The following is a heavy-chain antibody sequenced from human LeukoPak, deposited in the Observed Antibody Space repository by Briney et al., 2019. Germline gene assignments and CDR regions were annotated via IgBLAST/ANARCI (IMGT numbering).Heavy chain of an antibody. Sequence: PSETLSLTCTVSGGSIRSSYYYWGWIRQPPGKGLEWIGEINHSGSTNYNPSLKSRVTISVDTSKNQFSLKLSSVTAADTAVYYCARGGGGDGDPMNPTGAFWDYWGQGTLVTVSS. D-gene: IGHD4-17*01. CDR2: INHSGST. CDR3: ARGGGGDGDPMNPTGAFWDY. J-gene: IGHJ4*02. CDR1: GGSIRSSYYY. V-gene: IGHV4-39*07.